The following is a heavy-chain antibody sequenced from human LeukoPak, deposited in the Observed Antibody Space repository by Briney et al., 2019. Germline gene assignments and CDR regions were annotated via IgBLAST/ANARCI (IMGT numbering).Heavy chain of an antibody. CDR2: MNPTSGGT. V-gene: IGHV1-2*02. CDR1: GFTFDAFY. CDR3: ARGETAYCSSSNCFRGFAF. J-gene: IGHJ4*02. D-gene: IGHD2-2*01. Sequence: GGSLRLSCAASGFTFDAFYIHWVRQAPGQGLEWMGWMNPTSGGTHYAEKFHGRVIMTRDTSSNTAFMALTNLESDDTALYFCARGETAYCSSSNCFRGFAFWGQGALVTVSS.